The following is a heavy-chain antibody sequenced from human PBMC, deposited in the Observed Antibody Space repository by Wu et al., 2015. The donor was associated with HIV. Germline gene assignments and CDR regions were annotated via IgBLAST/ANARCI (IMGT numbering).Heavy chain of an antibody. CDR3: ARDRAAMTSVNMYFDY. Sequence: QVQLVQSGAEVKEPGASVKVSCKASGYTFSDYYVHWVRQAPGQGLEWMGWTNPNTGDTKYPKKFQGRVTMTRDTSIRTAYMELSRLRSDDTAVYYCARDRAAMTSVNMYFDYWGRERWSPSPQ. CDR1: GYTFSDYY. J-gene: IGHJ4*02. CDR2: TNPNTGDT. V-gene: IGHV1-2*02. D-gene: IGHD2/OR15-2a*01.